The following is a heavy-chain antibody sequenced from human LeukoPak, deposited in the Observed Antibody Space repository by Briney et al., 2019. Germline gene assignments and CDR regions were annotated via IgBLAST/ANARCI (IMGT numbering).Heavy chain of an antibody. D-gene: IGHD3-3*01. CDR2: IYYTGST. J-gene: IGHJ4*02. Sequence: SETLSLTCTVSGGSISSSSYYWAWIRQPPGKGLEWIGSIYYTGSTYYNPSLKTRVTISVDTSKNQFSLKLSSVTAADTAVYYCASYDFWSGRRFDYWGQGTLVTVSS. CDR1: GGSISSSSYY. V-gene: IGHV4-39*01. CDR3: ASYDFWSGRRFDY.